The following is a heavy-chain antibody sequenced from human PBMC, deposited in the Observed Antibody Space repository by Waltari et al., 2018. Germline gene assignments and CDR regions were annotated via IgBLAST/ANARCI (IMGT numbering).Heavy chain of an antibody. CDR1: GYIFTNYD. V-gene: IGHV1-8*01. CDR3: ARGYWGGNPYHYDMDV. CDR2: MNPNSGSA. J-gene: IGHJ6*02. D-gene: IGHD3-10*01. Sequence: QVQLVQSGAEVKIPGASVKVSCKASGYIFTNYDITWVRQATGQGLQWLGWMNPNSGSAGQASTFYGRVTFTRSPSINTAYMEWTGLTSEDTAIYYCARGYWGGNPYHYDMDVWGQGTTVTVSS.